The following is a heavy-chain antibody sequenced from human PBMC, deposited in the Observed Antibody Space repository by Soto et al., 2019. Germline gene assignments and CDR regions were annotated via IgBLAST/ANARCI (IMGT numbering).Heavy chain of an antibody. CDR2: ISAYNGNT. CDR3: ARGLRYFDWFPTGPSDYYYGMDV. Sequence: QVQLVQSGAEVKKPGASVKVSCKASGYTFTSYGISWVRQAPGQGLEWMGWISAYNGNTHYAQKLQGRVTMTTDTSTSTAYMELRSLRSDDTAVYYCARGLRYFDWFPTGPSDYYYGMDVWGQGTTVTVSS. V-gene: IGHV1-18*01. CDR1: GYTFTSYG. J-gene: IGHJ6*02. D-gene: IGHD3-9*01.